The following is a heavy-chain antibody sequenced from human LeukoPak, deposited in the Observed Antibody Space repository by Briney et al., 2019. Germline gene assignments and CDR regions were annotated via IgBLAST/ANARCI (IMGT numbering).Heavy chain of an antibody. J-gene: IGHJ4*02. CDR3: ALLEWRKSFDY. V-gene: IGHV3-30*03. Sequence: PGGSLRLSCAASGFTFSSYGMHWVRQAPGKGLEWVAVISYDGSNKYYADSVKGRFTISRDNSKNTLYLQMYSLRAEDTAVYYCALLEWRKSFDYWGQGTLVTVSS. D-gene: IGHD3-3*01. CDR2: ISYDGSNK. CDR1: GFTFSSYG.